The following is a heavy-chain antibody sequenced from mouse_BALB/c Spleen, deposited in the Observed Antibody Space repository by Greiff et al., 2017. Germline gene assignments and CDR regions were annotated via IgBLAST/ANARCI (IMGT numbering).Heavy chain of an antibody. V-gene: IGHV5-6*01. CDR3: ARLDYYGSSLAY. CDR1: GFTFSSYG. CDR2: ISSGGSYT. D-gene: IGHD1-1*01. J-gene: IGHJ3*01. Sequence: EVQRVESGGDLVKPGGSLKLSCAASGFTFSSYGMSWVRQTPDKRLEWVATISSGGSYTYYPDSVKGRFTISRDNAKNTLYLQMSSLKSEDTAMYYCARLDYYGSSLAYWGQGTLVTVSA.